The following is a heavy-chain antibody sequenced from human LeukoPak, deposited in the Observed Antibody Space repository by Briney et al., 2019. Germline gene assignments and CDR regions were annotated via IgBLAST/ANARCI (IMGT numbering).Heavy chain of an antibody. D-gene: IGHD3-9*01. CDR3: LSGHDNAFDP. CDR2: IHTSGIT. CDR1: GGSISSGSYY. Sequence: SQTLSLTCTVSGGSISSGSYYWSWIRQPAGKGLEWIGRIHTSGITNYNPSLKSRVTISVDTSKNQISLKLSSVTATDTAVYYCLSGHDNAFDPWGQGTLVTVSP. V-gene: IGHV4-61*02. J-gene: IGHJ5*02.